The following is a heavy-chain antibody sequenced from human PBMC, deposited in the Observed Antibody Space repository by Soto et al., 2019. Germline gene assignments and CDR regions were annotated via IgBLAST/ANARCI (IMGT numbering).Heavy chain of an antibody. Sequence: GGSLRLSCAASGFTFSSYGMHWVRQAAGKGLEWVAVIWYDGSNKYYADSVKGRFTISRDNSKNTLYLQMNSLRAEDTAVYYCAGPYYYGSGSYSNYYYCGMDVWGQGTTVTVSS. J-gene: IGHJ6*02. D-gene: IGHD3-10*01. CDR3: AGPYYYGSGSYSNYYYCGMDV. CDR2: IWYDGSNK. CDR1: GFTFSSYG. V-gene: IGHV3-33*01.